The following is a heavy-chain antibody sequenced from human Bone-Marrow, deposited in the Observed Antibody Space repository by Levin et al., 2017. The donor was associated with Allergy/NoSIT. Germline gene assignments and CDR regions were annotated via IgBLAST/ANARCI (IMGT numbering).Heavy chain of an antibody. Sequence: SGPTLVKPTQTLTLTCTFSGFSLRTSGMCVSWIRPPPGKALEWLARIDWDDDKYYNTSLKTRLTISKDTSKNQVVLTMTNMDPVDTATYYCARIRRGDSGSYYYFDYWGQGTLVTVSS. CDR3: ARIRRGDSGSYYYFDY. CDR2: IDWDDDK. J-gene: IGHJ4*02. V-gene: IGHV2-70*11. CDR1: GFSLRTSGMC. D-gene: IGHD1-26*01.